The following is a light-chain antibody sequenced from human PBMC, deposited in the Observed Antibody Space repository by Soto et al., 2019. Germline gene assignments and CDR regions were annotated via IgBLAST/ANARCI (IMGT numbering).Light chain of an antibody. CDR2: AVS. CDR3: QETISFPRLT. V-gene: IGKV1-39*01. J-gene: IGKJ4*01. Sequence: DIQMTQSPSSLSASIGDRVTLTCRASQRIGTNLNWYQQRPGKAPKLLIYAVSSLQSGVSSRFSGSGSGTDFTLTISSLRPEDFTTYYCQETISFPRLTFGGGTKVDIK. CDR1: QRIGTN.